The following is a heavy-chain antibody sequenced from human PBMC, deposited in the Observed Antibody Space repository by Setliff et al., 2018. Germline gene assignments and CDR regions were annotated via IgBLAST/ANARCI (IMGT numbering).Heavy chain of an antibody. V-gene: IGHV4-39*07. D-gene: IGHD5-12*01. CDR1: GGSVSNSGFF. J-gene: IGHJ2*01. CDR2: IYDSGTTYST. Sequence: PSETLSLTCTVSGGSVSNSGFFWGWLRQAPGKGLEWIGNIYDSGTTYSTYYNPSLKSRATISIDTSKSQFSLKLSSMTAADTALYYCARNPDFLQYSFDLWGRGTLVTVSS. CDR3: ARNPDFLQYSFDL.